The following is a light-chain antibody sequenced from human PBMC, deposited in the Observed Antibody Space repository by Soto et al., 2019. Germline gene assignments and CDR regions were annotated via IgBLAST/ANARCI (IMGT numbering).Light chain of an antibody. CDR3: QQYGSSPYT. CDR1: QSVSSSY. Sequence: EIVLTQSPGTLSLSPGERATLSCRASQSVSSSYLAWYQQKPGQAPRLLIYGASSMATGIPDRFSGSGSGTDFTLIISRLEPEDFAVDYCQQYGSSPYTFVQGTKLEIK. V-gene: IGKV3-20*01. CDR2: GAS. J-gene: IGKJ2*01.